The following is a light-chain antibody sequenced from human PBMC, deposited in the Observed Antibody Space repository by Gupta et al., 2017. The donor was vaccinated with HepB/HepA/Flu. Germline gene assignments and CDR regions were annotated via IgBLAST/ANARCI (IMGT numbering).Light chain of an antibody. CDR2: KDS. CDR1: ALPKQY. Sequence: YELTQPPSVSVSPGHTARITCSGGALPKQYAYWYQQKPGQAPVLVIYKDSERPSGIPERFSGSSSGTTVTLTIRGVQAEDEADYYCQSADSSGVVFGGGTKLTVL. J-gene: IGLJ2*01. V-gene: IGLV3-25*03. CDR3: QSADSSGVV.